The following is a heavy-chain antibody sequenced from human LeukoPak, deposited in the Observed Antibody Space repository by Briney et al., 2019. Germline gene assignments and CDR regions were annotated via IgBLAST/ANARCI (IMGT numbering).Heavy chain of an antibody. J-gene: IGHJ3*02. CDR2: INHSGST. V-gene: IGHV4-34*01. Sequence: PSETLSLTCAVYGGSLSGYYWSWMRQPPGKGLEWIGEINHSGSTNYNPSLKSRVTISVDTSKNQFSLKLSSVTAADTAVYYCARGYRGVVPAAIPPQAFDIWGQGTMVTVSS. CDR1: GGSLSGYY. D-gene: IGHD2-2*01. CDR3: ARGYRGVVPAAIPPQAFDI.